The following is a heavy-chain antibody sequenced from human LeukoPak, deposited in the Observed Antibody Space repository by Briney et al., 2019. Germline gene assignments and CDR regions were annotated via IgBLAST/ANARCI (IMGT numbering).Heavy chain of an antibody. CDR1: GASISSYF. CDR3: ARETAVVRGVPLDAFDI. V-gene: IGHV4-59*01. J-gene: IGHJ3*02. D-gene: IGHD3-10*01. Sequence: PSETLSLTCAVSGASISSYFWSWIRQPPGKGLEYIGYIGYSGSTNYNPSLKSRVTISVDTSKNQFSLKLSSVTAADTAVYYCARETAVVRGVPLDAFDIWGQGTMVTVSS. CDR2: IGYSGST.